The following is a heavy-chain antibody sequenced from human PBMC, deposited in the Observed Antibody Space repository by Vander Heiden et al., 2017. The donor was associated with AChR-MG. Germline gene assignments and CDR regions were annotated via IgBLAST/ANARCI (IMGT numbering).Heavy chain of an antibody. J-gene: IGHJ4*02. V-gene: IGHV4-59*01. D-gene: IGHD1-26*01. CDR1: GGSISSYY. Sequence: QVQLQESGPGLVKPSETLSLTCPVSGGSISSYYWSWIRQPPGKGLEWIWYIYYSGSTNYNPSLKSRVTISVDTSKNQFSLKLSSVTAADTAVYYCARIDRRGGATTIDYWGQGTLVTVSS. CDR2: IYYSGST. CDR3: ARIDRRGGATTIDY.